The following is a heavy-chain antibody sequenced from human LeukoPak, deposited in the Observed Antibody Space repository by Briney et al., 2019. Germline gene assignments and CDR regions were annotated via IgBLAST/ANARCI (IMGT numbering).Heavy chain of an antibody. CDR2: INSRSSSI. Sequence: PGGSLRLSCAASGFIFSSYSMNWVRQVPGKGLEWVSYINSRSSSIDYADSVKGRFTISRDNAKNSLYLQINRLRAEDTAIYYCAREPNFDDHAFDHWGQGTLVTVSS. D-gene: IGHD1-7*01. CDR3: AREPNFDDHAFDH. J-gene: IGHJ4*02. V-gene: IGHV3-48*01. CDR1: GFIFSSYS.